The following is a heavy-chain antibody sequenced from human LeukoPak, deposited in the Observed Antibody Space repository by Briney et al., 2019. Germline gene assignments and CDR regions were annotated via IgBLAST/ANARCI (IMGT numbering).Heavy chain of an antibody. V-gene: IGHV1-18*01. CDR3: AGAPRGIQLWFRFDY. CDR1: GYTFTSYG. Sequence: GASVKVSCKASGYTFTSYGISWVRQAPGQGLEWMGWISAYNGNTNYAQKLQGRVTMTTDTSTSTAYMELRSLRSDDTAVYYCAGAPRGIQLWFRFDYWGQGTLVTVSS. CDR2: ISAYNGNT. D-gene: IGHD5-18*01. J-gene: IGHJ4*02.